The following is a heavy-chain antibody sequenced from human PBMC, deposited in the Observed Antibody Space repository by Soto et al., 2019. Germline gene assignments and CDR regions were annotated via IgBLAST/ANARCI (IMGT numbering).Heavy chain of an antibody. J-gene: IGHJ4*02. Sequence: SVKVSCKASGGTFSSYAISWVRQAPGQGLEWMGGIIPIFGTANYAQKFQGRVTITADESTSTAYMELSSLRSEDTAVYYCARGICGYAVFDYWGQGTLVTVSS. CDR1: GGTFSSYA. V-gene: IGHV1-69*13. D-gene: IGHD5-18*01. CDR3: ARGICGYAVFDY. CDR2: IIPIFGTA.